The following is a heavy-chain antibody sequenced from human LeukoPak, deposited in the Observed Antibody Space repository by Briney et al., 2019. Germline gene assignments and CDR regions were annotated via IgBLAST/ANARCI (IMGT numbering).Heavy chain of an antibody. CDR1: GFTFSSYA. Sequence: PGGSLRLSCAASGFTFSSYAMSWVRQAPGKGLEWVSAISGSGGSTYYADSVKGRFTISRDNSKNTLYLQMNSLRAEDTAVYYCARDPYSSSWEYFQHWGQGTLVTVSS. V-gene: IGHV3-23*01. CDR2: ISGSGGST. D-gene: IGHD6-13*01. J-gene: IGHJ1*01. CDR3: ARDPYSSSWEYFQH.